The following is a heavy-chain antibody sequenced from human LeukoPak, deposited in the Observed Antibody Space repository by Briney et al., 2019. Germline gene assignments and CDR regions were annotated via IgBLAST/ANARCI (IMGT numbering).Heavy chain of an antibody. CDR2: IIPIFGTA. CDR1: GGTFSSYA. CDR3: ARRYGSGSQYNWFDP. Sequence: ASVKVSCKASGGTFSSYAISWVRQAPGQGLEWMGGIIPIFGTANYAQKLQGRVTMTTDTSTSTAYMELRSLRSDDTAVHYCARRYGSGSQYNWFDPWGQGTLVTVSS. V-gene: IGHV1-69*05. D-gene: IGHD3-10*01. J-gene: IGHJ5*02.